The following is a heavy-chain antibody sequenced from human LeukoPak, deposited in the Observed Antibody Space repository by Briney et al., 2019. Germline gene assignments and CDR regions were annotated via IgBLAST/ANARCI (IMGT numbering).Heavy chain of an antibody. Sequence: ASVKVSCKASGYTFTGYYMHWVRRAPGQGLEWMGWINPNSGGTNYAQKFQGRVTMTRDTSISTAYMELSGLRSDDTAVYYCARGSRYSGYDLDYWGQGTLVTVSS. CDR1: GYTFTGYY. V-gene: IGHV1-2*02. CDR3: ARGSRYSGYDLDY. J-gene: IGHJ4*02. CDR2: INPNSGGT. D-gene: IGHD5-12*01.